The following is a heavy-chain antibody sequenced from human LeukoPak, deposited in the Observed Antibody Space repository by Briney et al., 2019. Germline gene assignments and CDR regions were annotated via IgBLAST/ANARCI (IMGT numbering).Heavy chain of an antibody. V-gene: IGHV3-11*04. Sequence: PGGSLRLSCAASGFTISDYSMSWIRQAPGKGLEWVSSISSSSSSIYYADSVKGRFTISRDNAKNSLYLQMNSLRAEDTAVYYCARGPLPDYWGQGTLVTVSS. CDR1: GFTISDYS. CDR3: ARGPLPDY. CDR2: ISSSSSSI. J-gene: IGHJ4*02.